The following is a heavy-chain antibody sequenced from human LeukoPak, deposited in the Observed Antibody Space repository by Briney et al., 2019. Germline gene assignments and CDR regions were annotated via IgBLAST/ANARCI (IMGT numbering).Heavy chain of an antibody. V-gene: IGHV4-59*08. CDR2: IYYSGST. CDR3: ARHGSSSWPYAYYYYYGMDV. CDR1: GGSISSYY. J-gene: IGHJ6*02. D-gene: IGHD6-13*01. Sequence: SETLSLTCTVSGGSISSYYWSWIRQPPGKGLEWIGYIYYSGSTNYNPSLKSRVTISVDTSKNQFSLKLSSVTAADTAVYYCARHGSSSWPYAYYYYYGMDVWGQGTTVTVSS.